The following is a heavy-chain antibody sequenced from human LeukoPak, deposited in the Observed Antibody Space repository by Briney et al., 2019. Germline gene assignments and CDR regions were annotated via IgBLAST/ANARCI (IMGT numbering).Heavy chain of an antibody. V-gene: IGHV1-69*13. D-gene: IGHD1-26*01. CDR2: IIPIFGTA. CDR3: ARDGYRGSSGPFDI. Sequence: SVKVSCKASGGTFSSYAISWVRQAPGQGLEWMGGIIPIFGTANYAQKFQGRVTITADESTSTAYMELSSLRSEDTAVYYCARDGYRGSSGPFDIWGQGTMVTVSS. CDR1: GGTFSSYA. J-gene: IGHJ3*02.